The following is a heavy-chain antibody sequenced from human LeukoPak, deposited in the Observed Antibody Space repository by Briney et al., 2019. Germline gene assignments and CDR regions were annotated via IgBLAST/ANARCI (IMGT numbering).Heavy chain of an antibody. Sequence: PGGSLRLSCAASGFTFTDFYMSWIRQAPGKGLEWVSRINTDGSDSSYVDFVTGRFTISRDNAKNALYLQMHGLRAEDTAVYYCARASHCSRTSCYAPDYWGQGTLVTV. CDR3: ARASHCSRTSCYAPDY. CDR2: INTDGSDS. D-gene: IGHD2-2*01. J-gene: IGHJ4*02. CDR1: GFTFTDFY. V-gene: IGHV3-74*01.